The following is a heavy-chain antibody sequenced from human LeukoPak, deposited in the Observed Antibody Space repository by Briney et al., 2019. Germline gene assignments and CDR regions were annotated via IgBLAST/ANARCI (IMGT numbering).Heavy chain of an antibody. CDR3: ARQRGGLAATGDFDY. J-gene: IGHJ4*02. D-gene: IGHD6-13*01. CDR2: IYPDDSDT. V-gene: IGHV5-51*01. CDR1: GYSFATYW. Sequence: GESLKISCKVSGYSFATYWIGWVRQMPGKGLEWMGIIYPDDSDTRYSPSFQGQVTISADKSISTAYLQWGSLKASDTAMYYCARQRGGLAATGDFDYWGQGTLVTVSS.